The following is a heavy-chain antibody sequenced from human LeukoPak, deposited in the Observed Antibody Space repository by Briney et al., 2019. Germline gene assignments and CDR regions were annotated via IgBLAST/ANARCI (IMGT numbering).Heavy chain of an antibody. CDR3: AREARNYYGMDV. Sequence: PGGSLRLSCATSGFTFSSNGMNWVRQAPGKGLEWVSSISISSSYIYYADSVKCRFTISRHNDKYSLYLQMNSLRADDTAVYYCAREARNYYGMDVWGQGTTVTVSS. CDR2: ISISSSYI. V-gene: IGHV3-21*01. CDR1: GFTFSSNG. J-gene: IGHJ6*02.